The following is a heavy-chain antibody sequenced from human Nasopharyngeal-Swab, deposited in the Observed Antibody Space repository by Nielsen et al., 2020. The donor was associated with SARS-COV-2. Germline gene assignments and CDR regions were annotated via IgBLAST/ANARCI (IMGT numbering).Heavy chain of an antibody. CDR2: IKTSGDTI. Sequence: WIRQPPGKGLEWVSYIKTSGDTISYADAVKGRVTISRDNAKNSLYLQMDSLRAEDTAMYYCARTPQLWSLYFDYWGQGTLVTVSS. CDR3: ARTPQLWSLYFDY. J-gene: IGHJ4*02. V-gene: IGHV3-11*01. D-gene: IGHD5-18*01.